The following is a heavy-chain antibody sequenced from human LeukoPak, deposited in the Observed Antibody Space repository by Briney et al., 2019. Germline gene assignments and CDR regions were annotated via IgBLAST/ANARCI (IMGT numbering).Heavy chain of an antibody. CDR3: AKVSYYDSSGYYLHPGLFDY. D-gene: IGHD3-22*01. CDR1: GFTFSSYG. V-gene: IGHV3-23*01. Sequence: AGGSLRLSCAASGFTFSSYGMSWVRQAPGKGLEWVSAISGSGGSTYYADSVKGRFTISRDNSKNTLYLQMNSLRAEDTAVYYCAKVSYYDSSGYYLHPGLFDYWGQGTLVTVSS. CDR2: ISGSGGST. J-gene: IGHJ4*02.